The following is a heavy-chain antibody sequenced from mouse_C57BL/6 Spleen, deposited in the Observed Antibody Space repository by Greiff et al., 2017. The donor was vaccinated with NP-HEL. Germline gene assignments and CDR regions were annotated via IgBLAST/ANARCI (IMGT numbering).Heavy chain of an antibody. Sequence: ESGPGLVKPSQSLSLTCSVTGYSITSGYYWNWIRQFPGNKLEWMGYISYDGSNNYNPSLKNRISITRDTSKNQFFLKLNSVTTEDTATYYCARGVYDGYYDAMDYWGQGTSVTVSS. V-gene: IGHV3-6*01. CDR2: ISYDGSN. CDR1: GYSITSGYY. D-gene: IGHD2-3*01. J-gene: IGHJ4*01. CDR3: ARGVYDGYYDAMDY.